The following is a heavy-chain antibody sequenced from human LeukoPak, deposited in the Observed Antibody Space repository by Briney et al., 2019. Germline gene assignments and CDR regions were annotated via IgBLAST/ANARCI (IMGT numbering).Heavy chain of an antibody. CDR3: AKDRPNYYGSNGHYYKLNGDC. D-gene: IGHD3-22*01. V-gene: IGHV3-23*01. J-gene: IGHJ4*02. Sequence: PGGSLRLSCAASGFTFSSYAMSWVRQAPGKGLEWVSAISGSGGSTYYADSVRGWFTISRDNSKNTLYLQMNSLRAEDTAVYYCAKDRPNYYGSNGHYYKLNGDCWGQGTLVTVSS. CDR2: ISGSGGST. CDR1: GFTFSSYA.